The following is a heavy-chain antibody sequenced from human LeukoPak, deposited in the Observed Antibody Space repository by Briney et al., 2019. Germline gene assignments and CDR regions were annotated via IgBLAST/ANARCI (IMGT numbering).Heavy chain of an antibody. Sequence: SETLSLTCAVYGGSFSGYYWSWIHQPPGKGLEWIGEINHSGSTNYNPSLKSRVTISVDTSKNQFSLKLSSVTAADTAVYYCARGITYYYDSSGYYRLPYFDYWGQGTLVTVSS. CDR1: GGSFSGYY. V-gene: IGHV4-34*01. CDR2: INHSGST. J-gene: IGHJ4*02. D-gene: IGHD3-22*01. CDR3: ARGITYYYDSSGYYRLPYFDY.